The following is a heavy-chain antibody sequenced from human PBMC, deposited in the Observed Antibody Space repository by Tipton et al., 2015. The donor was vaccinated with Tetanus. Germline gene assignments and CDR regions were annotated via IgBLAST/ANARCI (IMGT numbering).Heavy chain of an antibody. V-gene: IGHV3-21*01. Sequence: SLRLSCVGSGFNFSTYTMNWVRQAPGKGLEWVSSIRGSGGHIYYADSVKGRFTISRDNAKNSLYLQMNSLRAEDTAVYYCAKGPGEYAAGQVGYFDSWGQGTVVTVSS. CDR3: AKGPGEYAAGQVGYFDS. CDR2: IRGSGGHI. D-gene: IGHD6-13*01. CDR1: GFNFSTYT. J-gene: IGHJ4*02.